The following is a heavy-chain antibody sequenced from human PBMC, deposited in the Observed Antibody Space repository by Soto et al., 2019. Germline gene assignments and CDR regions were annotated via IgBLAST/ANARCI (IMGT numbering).Heavy chain of an antibody. V-gene: IGHV3-33*01. CDR1: GFTFSSYG. CDR3: ARVEGMSKFDY. D-gene: IGHD3-10*01. CDR2: IWYDGSNK. J-gene: IGHJ4*02. Sequence: QVQLVESGGGVVQPGRSLRLSCAASGFTFSSYGMHWVRQAPGKGLEWVAVIWYDGSNKYYADSVKGRFTISRDNSKNTLYLQMNSLRAEDTAVYSCARVEGMSKFDYWGQGTLVTVSS.